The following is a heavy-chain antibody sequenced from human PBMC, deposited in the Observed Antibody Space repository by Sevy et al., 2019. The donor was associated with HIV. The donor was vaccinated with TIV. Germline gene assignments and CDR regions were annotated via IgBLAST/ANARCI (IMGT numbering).Heavy chain of an antibody. V-gene: IGHV3-30*02. CDR1: GFTLNNYG. CDR2: IRYDGSHQ. D-gene: IGHD2-15*01. CDR3: VEDMIVFVVVVVGSDGFDL. J-gene: IGHJ3*01. Sequence: GGSLRLSCSASGFTLNNYGIHWVRQAPGKGLEWVAYIRYDGSHQYYADPVKGRFSVSSDNSKNSFSLQMNRLKTNDTPLYYCVEDMIVFVVVVVGSDGFDLWGQGTMVTVSS.